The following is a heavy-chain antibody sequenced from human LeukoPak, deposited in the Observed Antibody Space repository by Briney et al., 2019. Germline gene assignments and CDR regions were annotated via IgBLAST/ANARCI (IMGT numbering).Heavy chain of an antibody. CDR1: GDSISGSSYY. V-gene: IGHV4-39*07. D-gene: IGHD3-10*01. J-gene: IGHJ4*02. Sequence: PSETLSLTCSVSGDSISGSSYYWGWIRQPPGKGLEWIGSIYYSGSTYYNPSLKSRVTISVDTSKNQFSLKLSSVTAADTAVYYCARGITMVRGGRGHFDYWGQGTLVTVSS. CDR2: IYYSGST. CDR3: ARGITMVRGGRGHFDY.